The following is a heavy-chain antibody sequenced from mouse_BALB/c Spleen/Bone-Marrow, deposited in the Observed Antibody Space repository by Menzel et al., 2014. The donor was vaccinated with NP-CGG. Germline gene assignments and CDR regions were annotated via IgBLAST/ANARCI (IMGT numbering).Heavy chain of an antibody. CDR2: INPGSGGT. CDR3: AGGDYRSYYFDY. Sequence: QVQLQQSGAELVRPGTSVKVSCKASGYAFXNYLIEWVKQRPGQGLEWIGVINPGSGGTNYNEKFKGKATLTADKSSSTGYMRRRSVTADDAAVYFCAGGDYRSYYFDYWGQGTTLTVSS. D-gene: IGHD2-14*01. CDR1: GYAFXNYL. J-gene: IGHJ2*01. V-gene: IGHV1-54*01.